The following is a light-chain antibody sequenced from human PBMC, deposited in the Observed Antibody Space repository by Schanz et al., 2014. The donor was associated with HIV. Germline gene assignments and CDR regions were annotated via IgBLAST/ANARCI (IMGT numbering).Light chain of an antibody. CDR2: GAS. V-gene: IGKV3-15*01. CDR1: QSVSSK. J-gene: IGKJ2*01. Sequence: EMVMTQSPATLSVSPGEEVTLSCRASQSVSSKLAWYQQKPGQAPRLLIYGASTRATGIPARFSGSGSGTDFTLTINSLQAEDVAVYYCQQYYTTPYTFGQGTKLEIK. CDR3: QQYYTTPYT.